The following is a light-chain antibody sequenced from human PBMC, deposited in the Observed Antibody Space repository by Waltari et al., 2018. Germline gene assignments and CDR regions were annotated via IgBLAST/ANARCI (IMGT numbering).Light chain of an antibody. CDR2: DVS. CDR3: SSYTSSSTWV. J-gene: IGLJ3*02. CDR1: SSDVGGYNY. V-gene: IGLV2-14*01. Sequence: QSALTQPASVSGSPGQSITIPCPGTSSDVGGYNYFSWYQQHPGKAPKLMIYDVSKRPSGVSNRFSGSKSGNTASLTISGLQAEDEADYYCSSYTSSSTWVFGGGTKVTVL.